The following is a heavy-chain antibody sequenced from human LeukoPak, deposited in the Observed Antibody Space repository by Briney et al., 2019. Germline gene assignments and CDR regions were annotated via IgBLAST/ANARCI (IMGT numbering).Heavy chain of an antibody. V-gene: IGHV3-21*01. D-gene: IGHD5-24*01. CDR2: ISSSSSYI. Sequence: GGSLRLSCAASGSTFSSYSMNWVRQAPGKGLEWVSSISSSSSYIYYADSVKGRFTISRDNAKNSLYLQMNSLRAEDTAVYYCARGPTMARFDYWGQGTLVTVSS. CDR3: ARGPTMARFDY. CDR1: GSTFSSYS. J-gene: IGHJ4*02.